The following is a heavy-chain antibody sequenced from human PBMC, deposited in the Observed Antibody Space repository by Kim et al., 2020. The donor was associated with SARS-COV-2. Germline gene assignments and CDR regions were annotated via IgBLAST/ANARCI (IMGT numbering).Heavy chain of an antibody. CDR2: IDYTGTT. J-gene: IGHJ5*02. Sequence: SETLSLTCAVFGGSISYVAFYWGWIRQPPGKGLEWVGNIDYTGTTYYNPSLKSRVSMSVDSSKNQFSLRLTSLTAADTAVYYCARPYRRRGGGAWFDPWGQGTLVTVSS. V-gene: IGHV4-39*01. CDR1: GGSISYVAFY. CDR3: ARPYRRRGGGAWFDP. D-gene: IGHD1-1*01.